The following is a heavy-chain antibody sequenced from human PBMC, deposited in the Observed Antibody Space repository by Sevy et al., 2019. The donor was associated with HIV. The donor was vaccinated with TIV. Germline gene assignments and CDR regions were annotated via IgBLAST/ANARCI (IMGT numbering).Heavy chain of an antibody. CDR2: ITSTSTYI. CDR1: GFTFSSYR. D-gene: IGHD1-1*01. CDR3: ARAVLEFSTWGSDY. J-gene: IGHJ4*02. V-gene: IGHV3-21*01. Sequence: GGSLRLSCAASGFTFSSYRMNWVRQAPGKGLEWVSCITSTSTYIYYADSVKGRFTISRDNAKNLLYLQMDSLRAEDTAVYYFARAVLEFSTWGSDYWGQGTLVTVSS.